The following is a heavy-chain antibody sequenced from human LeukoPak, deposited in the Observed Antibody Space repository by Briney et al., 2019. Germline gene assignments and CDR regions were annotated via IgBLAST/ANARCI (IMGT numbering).Heavy chain of an antibody. D-gene: IGHD4-17*01. Sequence: PSETLSLTCAVYGGSFSGYYWSWICQPPGKGLEWIGEINHSGSTNYNPSLKSRVTISVDTSKNQFSLKLSSVTAADTAVYYCARGGYGDYGNFDYWGQGTLVTVSS. V-gene: IGHV4-34*01. CDR2: INHSGST. CDR3: ARGGYGDYGNFDY. CDR1: GGSFSGYY. J-gene: IGHJ4*02.